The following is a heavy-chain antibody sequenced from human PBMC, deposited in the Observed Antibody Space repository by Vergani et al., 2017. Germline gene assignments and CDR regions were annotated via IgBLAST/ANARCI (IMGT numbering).Heavy chain of an antibody. Sequence: QVQLVESGGGVVQPGRSLRLSCAASGFTFNQYGMHWVRQAPGKGLEWVAVTWYDGNNKQYADSVKGRFTISRDNSKNTLYLQMNSLRAEDTAVYYCAKDSRDGYKKGGFDYWGQGTLVTVSS. CDR3: AKDSRDGYKKGGFDY. V-gene: IGHV3-33*06. J-gene: IGHJ4*02. CDR1: GFTFNQYG. D-gene: IGHD5-24*01. CDR2: TWYDGNNK.